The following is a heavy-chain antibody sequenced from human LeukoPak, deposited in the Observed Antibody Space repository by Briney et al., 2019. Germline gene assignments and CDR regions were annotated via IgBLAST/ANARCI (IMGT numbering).Heavy chain of an antibody. CDR2: ISSSGNIV. J-gene: IGHJ4*02. CDR3: ARDTYYGDYVDY. D-gene: IGHD4-17*01. Sequence: QPGGSLRLSCAASGFTFSDYSMNWVRQAPGKGLEWVSYISSSGNIVYYANSVMGRFTISRDNARNSLYLQMNSLRAEDTAVYYCARDTYYGDYVDYWGQGTLVTVSS. V-gene: IGHV3-48*04. CDR1: GFTFSDYS.